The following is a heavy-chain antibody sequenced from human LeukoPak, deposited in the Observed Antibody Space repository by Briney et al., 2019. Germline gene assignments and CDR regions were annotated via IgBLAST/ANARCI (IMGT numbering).Heavy chain of an antibody. D-gene: IGHD3-10*01. CDR2: FDPEDGET. CDR3: ATDTEPYGSGSPDFDY. V-gene: IGHV1-24*01. Sequence: ASVKVSCKASGYTFTGYYMHWVRQAPGKGLEWMGGFDPEDGETIYAQKFQGRVTMTEDTSTDTAYMELSSLRSEDTAVYYCATDTEPYGSGSPDFDYWGRGTLVTVSS. CDR1: GYTFTGYY. J-gene: IGHJ4*02.